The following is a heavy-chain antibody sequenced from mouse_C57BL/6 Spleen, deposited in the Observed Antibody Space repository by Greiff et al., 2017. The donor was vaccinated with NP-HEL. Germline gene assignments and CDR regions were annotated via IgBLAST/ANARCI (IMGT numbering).Heavy chain of an antibody. CDR2: ISAGGSYT. D-gene: IGHD3-1*01. CDR1: GFTFSSYA. CDR3: ARDRVNWYFDV. V-gene: IGHV5-4*01. Sequence: EVQLVESGGGLVKPGGSLKLSCAASGFTFSSYAMSWVRQTPEKRLEWVATISAGGSYTYYPDNVKGRFTISRDNAKNNLYLQMSHLKSEDTAMYYCARDRVNWYFDVWGTGTTVTVSS. J-gene: IGHJ1*03.